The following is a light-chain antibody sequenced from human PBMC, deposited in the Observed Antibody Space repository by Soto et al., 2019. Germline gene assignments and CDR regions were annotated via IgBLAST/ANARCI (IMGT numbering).Light chain of an antibody. CDR1: QSVSSSF. CDR3: QQYDTSPYT. J-gene: IGKJ2*01. CDR2: GGS. V-gene: IGKV3-20*01. Sequence: EIVLTQSPGTLSLSPGERATLSCRASQSVSSSFLAWYQQKPGQTPRLLIYGGSNRAIGNPDRVSGSGSGPDVTLTISSLEPYDFGVDYCQQYDTSPYTFGQGTKLEIK.